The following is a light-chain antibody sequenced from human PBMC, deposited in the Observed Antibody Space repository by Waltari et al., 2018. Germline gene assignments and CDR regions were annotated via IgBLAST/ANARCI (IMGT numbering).Light chain of an antibody. CDR1: RRDVGAYNS. Sequence: QSALTQPASVSGSPGQSITIPCTGTRRDVGAYNSVPWSQQHPGKAPKLIIFDVSNRPSGVSNRFSGSKSGNTASLTISGLQAEDEADYYCSSYISSSTLELFGGGTSLTVL. J-gene: IGLJ2*01. CDR3: SSYISSSTLEL. CDR2: DVS. V-gene: IGLV2-14*03.